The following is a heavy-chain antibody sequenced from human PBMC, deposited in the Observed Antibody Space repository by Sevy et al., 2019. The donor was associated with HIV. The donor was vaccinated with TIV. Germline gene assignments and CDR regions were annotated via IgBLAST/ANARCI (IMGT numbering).Heavy chain of an antibody. V-gene: IGHV4-4*02. Sequence: SETLSLTCGVSGGSISSSNWWHWVRQPPGKGLEWIGEIYRSGSTNYNPFLKSRVTISVDNSKNQFSLQLNSVTAADTAVYYCARGFDTPRGFDPWGQGTLVTVSS. D-gene: IGHD3-10*01. CDR1: GGSISSSNW. J-gene: IGHJ5*02. CDR3: ARGFDTPRGFDP. CDR2: IYRSGST.